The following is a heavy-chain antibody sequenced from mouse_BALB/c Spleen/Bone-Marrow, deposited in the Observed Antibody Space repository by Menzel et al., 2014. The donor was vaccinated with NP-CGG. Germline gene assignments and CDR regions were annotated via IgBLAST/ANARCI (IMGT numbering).Heavy chain of an antibody. D-gene: IGHD2-3*01. Sequence: VKVVESGPGLVAPSQRLSIPCTVSGFSLTGFGVNWVRQPPGKGLEWLGMIWADGSTDYNSALRSRLSISKANSKSQVFFKMNSLQTDDTASYYCARADGSGYAMDYWGQGTSVTVSS. CDR3: ARADGSGYAMDY. V-gene: IGHV2-6-7*01. CDR2: IWADGST. J-gene: IGHJ4*01. CDR1: GFSLTGFG.